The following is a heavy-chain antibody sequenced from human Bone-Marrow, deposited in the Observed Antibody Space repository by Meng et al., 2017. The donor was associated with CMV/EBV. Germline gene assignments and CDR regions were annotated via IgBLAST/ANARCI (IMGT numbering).Heavy chain of an antibody. Sequence: GGSLRLSCAASGFTFSSYSMNWVRQAPGKGLEWVSYISSSGSTIYDADSVKGRFTISRDNAKNSLYLQMSSLRAEDTAVYYCASGYGGSSHWGQRTLVTVSS. CDR2: ISSSGSTI. J-gene: IGHJ4*02. V-gene: IGHV3-48*04. CDR1: GFTFSSYS. CDR3: ASGYGGSSH. D-gene: IGHD1-26*01.